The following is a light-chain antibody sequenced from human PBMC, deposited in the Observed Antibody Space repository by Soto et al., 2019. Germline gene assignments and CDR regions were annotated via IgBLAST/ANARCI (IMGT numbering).Light chain of an antibody. CDR1: ISDVGGNKF. Sequence: LKKPGSVTGSTREGITIFKKETISDVGGNKFVSWYQQYPGKAPKLMICDVSNRPSGVSNRFSGSKSGNTASLTISGLQAEDEADYYCSSFTGTNYVFGTGTKFTVL. V-gene: IGLV2-14*03. CDR3: SSFTGTNYV. J-gene: IGLJ1*01. CDR2: DVS.